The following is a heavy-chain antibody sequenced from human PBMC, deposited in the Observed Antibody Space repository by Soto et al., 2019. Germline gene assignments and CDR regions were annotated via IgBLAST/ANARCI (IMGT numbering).Heavy chain of an antibody. Sequence: PGGSLRLSCAASGFAFANYGMSWVRQAPGKGLEWVSGIASSGSTFYADSAKGRFTISRDNSKDTLYLRMNRLRAEDTAVYYCAKDSHWGRSSPSHDYWGQGTLVTVSS. J-gene: IGHJ4*02. CDR1: GFAFANYG. D-gene: IGHD3-16*01. V-gene: IGHV3-23*01. CDR3: AKDSHWGRSSPSHDY. CDR2: IASSGST.